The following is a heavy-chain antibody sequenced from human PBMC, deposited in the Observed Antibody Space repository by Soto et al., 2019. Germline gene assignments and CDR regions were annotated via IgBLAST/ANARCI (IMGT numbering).Heavy chain of an antibody. CDR1: GFAFSTYP. CDR2: ISYDGSNE. D-gene: IGHD3-10*01. V-gene: IGHV3-30-3*01. CDR3: ATFYGARGFYYYYRLDL. Sequence: QVQLVESGGGVVQPGGSLRLSCVASGFAFSTYPMHWVRQAPGKGLEWVAIISYDGSNEYYADSVKGRFTASRDNSKNTLCLQMNSLRAEETAVYYCATFYGARGFYYYYRLDLWGQGTKVAVSS. J-gene: IGHJ6*02.